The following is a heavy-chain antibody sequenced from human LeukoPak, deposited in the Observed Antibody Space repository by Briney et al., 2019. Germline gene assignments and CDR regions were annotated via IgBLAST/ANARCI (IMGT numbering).Heavy chain of an antibody. CDR2: IRYDGSNK. CDR1: GFTFSSYG. Sequence: GGSLRLSCAASGFTFSSYGMHWVRQAPGKGLEWVAFIRYDGSNKYYADSVKGRFTISTDNSKNTLYLQMNSLRAEDTAVYYCARAGSHRNSGYDYWGQGTLVTVSS. J-gene: IGHJ4*02. CDR3: ARAGSHRNSGYDY. V-gene: IGHV3-30*02. D-gene: IGHD5-12*01.